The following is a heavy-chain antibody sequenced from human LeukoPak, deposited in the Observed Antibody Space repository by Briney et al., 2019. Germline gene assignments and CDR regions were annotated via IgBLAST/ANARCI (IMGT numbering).Heavy chain of an antibody. CDR3: ARHMGLAVSGTGNSNY. V-gene: IGHV4-59*08. CDR2: IYYSGST. D-gene: IGHD6-19*01. J-gene: IGHJ4*02. CDR1: GGSISSYY. Sequence: SETLSLTCTVSGGSISSYYWSWIRQPPGKGLEWIGYIYYSGSTNYNPSLKSRVTISVDTSKNQFSLRLSSVTAADTAVYYCARHMGLAVSGTGNSNYWGQGTLVTVSS.